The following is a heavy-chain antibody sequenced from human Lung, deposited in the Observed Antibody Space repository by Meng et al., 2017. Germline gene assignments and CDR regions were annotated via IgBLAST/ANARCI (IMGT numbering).Heavy chain of an antibody. D-gene: IGHD4-11*01. CDR1: GGSFSDYY. V-gene: IGHV4-34*01. J-gene: IGHJ4*02. CDR2: INHSGST. Sequence: QVQLQRWGAGLLRPSETLSLTGVVSGGSFSDYYWGWIRQPPGKGLEWMGEINHSGSTNYNPSLESRATISVDTSQNNLSLKLSSVTAADSAVYYCARGPTTMAHDFDYWGQGTLVTVSS. CDR3: ARGPTTMAHDFDY.